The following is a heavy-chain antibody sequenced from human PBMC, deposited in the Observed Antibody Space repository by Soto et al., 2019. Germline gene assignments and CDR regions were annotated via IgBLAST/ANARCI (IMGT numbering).Heavy chain of an antibody. CDR1: GGSISSGGYS. J-gene: IGHJ5*02. V-gene: IGHV4-31*11. D-gene: IGHD2-21*01. Sequence: PSETLSLTCAVSGGSISSGGYSWSWIRQPPGKGLEWIGYIYHSGSTNYNPSLKSRVTISVDTSKNQLSLELSTVTAADTAVYYCARDGAGAYGLGWFDPWGQGILVTVSS. CDR2: IYHSGST. CDR3: ARDGAGAYGLGWFDP.